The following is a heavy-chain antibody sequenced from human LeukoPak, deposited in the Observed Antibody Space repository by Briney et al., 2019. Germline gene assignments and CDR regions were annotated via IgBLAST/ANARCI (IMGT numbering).Heavy chain of an antibody. CDR3: ARRSYDFWSGYYTPYYYYYMDV. J-gene: IGHJ6*03. CDR2: MNPNSGNT. V-gene: IGHV1-8*03. D-gene: IGHD3-3*01. Sequence: ASVKVSCKASGYTFTSYDISWVRQATGQGLEWMGWMNPNSGNTGYAQKFQGRVTITRNTSISTAYMELSSLRSEDTAVYYCARRSYDFWSGYYTPYYYYYMDVWGKGTTVTVSS. CDR1: GYTFTSYD.